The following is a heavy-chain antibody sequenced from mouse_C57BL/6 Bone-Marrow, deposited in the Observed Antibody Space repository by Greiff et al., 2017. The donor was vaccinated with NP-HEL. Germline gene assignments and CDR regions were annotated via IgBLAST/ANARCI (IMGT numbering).Heavy chain of an antibody. V-gene: IGHV1-26*01. J-gene: IGHJ4*01. CDR3: ATAMDD. CDR1: GYTFTDYY. Sequence: VQLQQSGPELVKPGASVKISCKASGYTFTDYYMNWVKQSHGKSLEWIGDINPNNGGTSYNQKFKGKATLTVDKSSSTAYMELRSLTSEDSAVYYCATAMDDWGQGTSVTVSS. CDR2: INPNNGGT.